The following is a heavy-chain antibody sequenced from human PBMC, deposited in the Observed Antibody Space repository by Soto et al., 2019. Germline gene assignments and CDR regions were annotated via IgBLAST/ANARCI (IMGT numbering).Heavy chain of an antibody. CDR1: GGSFSGYY. CDR3: ARGAEHYYYGPGSSYDY. V-gene: IGHV4-34*01. Sequence: SETLSLTCAVYGGSFSGYYWSWIRQPPGKGLEWIGEINHSGSTNYNPSLKSRVTISVDTSKNQFSLKLSSVTAADTAVYYCARGAEHYYYGPGSSYDYSGQGTLVTGSS. CDR2: INHSGST. D-gene: IGHD3-10*01. J-gene: IGHJ4*02.